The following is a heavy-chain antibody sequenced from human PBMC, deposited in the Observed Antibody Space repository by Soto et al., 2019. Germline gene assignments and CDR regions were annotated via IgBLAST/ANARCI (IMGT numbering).Heavy chain of an antibody. D-gene: IGHD2-2*01. V-gene: IGHV3-23*01. CDR2: ISGSGGST. Sequence: PGGSLRLSCAASGFTFSSYAMSWVRQAPGKGLEWVSAISGSGGSTYYADSVKGRFTISRDNSKNTLYLQMNSLRAEDTAVYYCAPHPPSLDCSSTSCLTYFDYWGQGTLVTVSS. J-gene: IGHJ4*02. CDR3: APHPPSLDCSSTSCLTYFDY. CDR1: GFTFSSYA.